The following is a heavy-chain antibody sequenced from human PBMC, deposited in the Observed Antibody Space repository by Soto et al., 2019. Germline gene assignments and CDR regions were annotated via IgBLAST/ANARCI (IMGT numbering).Heavy chain of an antibody. Sequence: QVQLVQSGAEVKKPGASVKVSCKASGYTFTSYYMHWVRQAPGQGLEWMGIINPSGGSTSYAQKFQGRVTMTRDTSTNTVYMELSSLRSEDTAVYYCARGGSGWYGTVGPPYYFDYWGQGTLVTVSS. J-gene: IGHJ4*02. CDR1: GYTFTSYY. CDR2: INPSGGST. CDR3: ARGGSGWYGTVGPPYYFDY. V-gene: IGHV1-46*01. D-gene: IGHD6-19*01.